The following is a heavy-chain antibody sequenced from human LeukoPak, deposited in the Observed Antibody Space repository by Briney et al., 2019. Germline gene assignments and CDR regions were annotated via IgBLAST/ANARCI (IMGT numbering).Heavy chain of an antibody. Sequence: GGSLRLSCAASGFTFSSYWMSWVRQAPGKGLEWVANIKQDGSEKYYVDSVKGRFTISRDNAKNSLYLQMNSLRAEDTAVYYCASGVAGLYFDYWGQGTLVTVSS. CDR1: GFTFSSYW. D-gene: IGHD6-19*01. CDR2: IKQDGSEK. V-gene: IGHV3-7*01. CDR3: ASGVAGLYFDY. J-gene: IGHJ4*02.